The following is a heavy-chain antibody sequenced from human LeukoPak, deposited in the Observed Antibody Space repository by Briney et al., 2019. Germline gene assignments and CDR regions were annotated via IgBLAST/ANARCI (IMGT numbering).Heavy chain of an antibody. Sequence: GGSLRLSCVASGFTVSGNYMNWVRQAPGKGLEWGSVIYSDGRTFYADSVRGRFNLFRDSSKNTVLLQMNSLRVEDTAVYYCARATTVVPRGWFDPWAQGTLLIVSS. J-gene: IGHJ5*02. CDR3: ARATTVVPRGWFDP. D-gene: IGHD4-23*01. CDR2: IYSDGRT. V-gene: IGHV3-66*01. CDR1: GFTVSGNY.